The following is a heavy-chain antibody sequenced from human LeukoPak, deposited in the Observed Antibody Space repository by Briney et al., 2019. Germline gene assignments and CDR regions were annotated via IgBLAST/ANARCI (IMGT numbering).Heavy chain of an antibody. CDR2: INHSGST. Sequence: SETLSLTCAVYGGSFSGYYWSWIRQPPGKGLEWIGEINHSGSTNYNPSLKSRVTISVDTSKNQFSLKLSSMTAADTAVYYCAVSGDSSSFDYWGQGTLVTVSS. CDR3: AVSGDSSSFDY. J-gene: IGHJ4*02. CDR1: GGSFSGYY. V-gene: IGHV4-34*01. D-gene: IGHD3-22*01.